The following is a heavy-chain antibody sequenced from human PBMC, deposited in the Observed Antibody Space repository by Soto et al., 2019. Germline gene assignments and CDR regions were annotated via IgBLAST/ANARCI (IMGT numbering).Heavy chain of an antibody. D-gene: IGHD3-16*02. Sequence: WGSLRLSCAASGFTFSSYAMSWVRQAPGKGLEWVSAISGSGGSTYYADSVKGRFTISRDNSKNTLYLQMNSLRAEDTAVYYCAKGRITFGGVIVSNWFDPWGQGTLVTVSS. J-gene: IGHJ5*02. CDR3: AKGRITFGGVIVSNWFDP. CDR1: GFTFSSYA. CDR2: ISGSGGST. V-gene: IGHV3-23*01.